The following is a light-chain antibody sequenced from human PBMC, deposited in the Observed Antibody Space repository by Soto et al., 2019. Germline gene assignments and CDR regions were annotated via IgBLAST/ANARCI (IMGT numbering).Light chain of an antibody. CDR1: QSISSW. V-gene: IGKV1-5*03. CDR2: KAP. Sequence: DIQMTQSPSTLSASVGDRVTITCRASQSISSWLAWYQQKPGKAPKLLLYKAPSLESGLPSRFTGRGSGTEFTLTTSRLQPDDFATYYCQQYNSYSGFGGGTKVEIK. J-gene: IGKJ4*01. CDR3: QQYNSYSG.